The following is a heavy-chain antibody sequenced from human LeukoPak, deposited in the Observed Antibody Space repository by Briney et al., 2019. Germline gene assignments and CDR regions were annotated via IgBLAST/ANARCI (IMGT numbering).Heavy chain of an antibody. CDR1: GYSFTNYW. V-gene: IGHV5-51*01. J-gene: IGHJ4*02. Sequence: GESLKTSCEGSGYSFTNYWIGWVRQMPGKGLEWMGIIYPGDSDTRYSPSFQGQVTISADRSISTAYLQWSSLKASDTAMYYCARLPYSGSFLAPFDYWGLGTLVTVSS. D-gene: IGHD1-26*01. CDR3: ARLPYSGSFLAPFDY. CDR2: IYPGDSDT.